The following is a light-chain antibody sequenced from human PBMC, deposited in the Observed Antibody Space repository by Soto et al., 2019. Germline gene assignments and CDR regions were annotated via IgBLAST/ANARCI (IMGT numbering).Light chain of an antibody. CDR3: QQYENLPT. V-gene: IGKV1-33*01. Sequence: DIQMTKSPSSLSASVGDRVTITCQESQNINRYLNWYQQKPGRASKLLIYDASNLEAGVPSRFRGSGSGTDFTFTISRLQPEDIATYYCQQYENLPTFGQGTRLEIK. CDR2: DAS. J-gene: IGKJ5*01. CDR1: QNINRY.